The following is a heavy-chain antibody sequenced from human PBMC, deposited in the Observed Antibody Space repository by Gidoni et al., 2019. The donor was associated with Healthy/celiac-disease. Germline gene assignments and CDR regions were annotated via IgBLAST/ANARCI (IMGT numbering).Heavy chain of an antibody. Sequence: QVQLVASGGGVVQPGRSLRLSCAASGFTFSRSAMHWVRQAPGKGLEWVAVISYDGSNKYYADSVKGRFTISRDNSKNTLYLQMNSLRAEDTAVYYCARDLAYYDFWSGYPYFDYWGQGTLVTVSS. D-gene: IGHD3-3*01. CDR2: ISYDGSNK. J-gene: IGHJ4*02. CDR3: ARDLAYYDFWSGYPYFDY. V-gene: IGHV3-30*01. CDR1: GFTFSRSA.